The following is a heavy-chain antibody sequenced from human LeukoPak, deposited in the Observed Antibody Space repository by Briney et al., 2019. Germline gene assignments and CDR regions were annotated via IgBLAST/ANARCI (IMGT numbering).Heavy chain of an antibody. CDR1: GFTFSSYD. D-gene: IGHD3-16*01. V-gene: IGHV3-13*04. Sequence: GGSLRLSGAASGFTFSSYDMHWVRQATGKGLEWVSAIDTAGNTFYPGSVRGRFTISRENAKNSLYLQMNNVRAGDTAVYYCARTSKVTSVMDIWGQGTMVTVSS. CDR2: IDTAGNT. CDR3: ARTSKVTSVMDI. J-gene: IGHJ3*02.